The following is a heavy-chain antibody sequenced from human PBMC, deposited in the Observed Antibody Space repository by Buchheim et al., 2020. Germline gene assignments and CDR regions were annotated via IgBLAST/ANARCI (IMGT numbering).Heavy chain of an antibody. D-gene: IGHD3-10*01. J-gene: IGHJ4*02. CDR1: GGSISSYY. Sequence: QVQLQESGPGLVKPSETLSLTCTVSGGSISSYYWSWIRQPPGKGLEWIGYIYYSGSTNYNPSLKSRVTISVDTSKNQFSLKLSSVTAADTAVYYCARAGGGLCGLYYFDYWGQGTL. V-gene: IGHV4-59*01. CDR3: ARAGGGLCGLYYFDY. CDR2: IYYSGST.